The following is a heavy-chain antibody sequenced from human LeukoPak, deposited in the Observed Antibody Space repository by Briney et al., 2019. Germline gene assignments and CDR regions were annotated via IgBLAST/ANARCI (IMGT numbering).Heavy chain of an antibody. Sequence: PSQTLSLTCAVSGGSLSSGGYSWSWIRQPPGKGLEWIGYIYHSGSTYYNPSLKSRVTISVDRSKNQFSLKLSSVTAADTAVYYCARVRLLWFGESPYYMDVWGKGTTVTVSS. V-gene: IGHV4-30-2*01. CDR3: ARVRLLWFGESPYYMDV. CDR2: IYHSGST. D-gene: IGHD3-10*01. J-gene: IGHJ6*03. CDR1: GGSLSSGGYS.